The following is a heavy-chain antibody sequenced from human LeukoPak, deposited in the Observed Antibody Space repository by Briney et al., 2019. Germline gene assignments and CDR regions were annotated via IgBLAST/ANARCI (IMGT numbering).Heavy chain of an antibody. Sequence: GGSLRLSCAASGFTFSSHGMHWVRQAPGKGLEWVAFIRYDGSNKYYADSVKGRFTVSRDNSKNTLYLQMNSLRAEDTAVYYCAKDGVMVRGVISRFMDVWGKGTTVTVSS. CDR1: GFTFSSHG. V-gene: IGHV3-30*02. J-gene: IGHJ6*03. CDR3: AKDGVMVRGVISRFMDV. CDR2: IRYDGSNK. D-gene: IGHD3-10*01.